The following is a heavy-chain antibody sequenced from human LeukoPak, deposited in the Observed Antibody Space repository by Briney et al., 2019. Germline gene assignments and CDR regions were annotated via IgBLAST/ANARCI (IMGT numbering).Heavy chain of an antibody. D-gene: IGHD6-13*01. V-gene: IGHV1-8*01. Sequence: GASVKVSCKASGYTFTSYDINWVRQATGQGLEWMGWMNPNSGNTGYAQKFQGRVTMTRNTSISTAYMKLSSLRSEDTAVYYCAREESSSWSDAFDIWGQGTMVTVSS. J-gene: IGHJ3*02. CDR1: GYTFTSYD. CDR3: AREESSSWSDAFDI. CDR2: MNPNSGNT.